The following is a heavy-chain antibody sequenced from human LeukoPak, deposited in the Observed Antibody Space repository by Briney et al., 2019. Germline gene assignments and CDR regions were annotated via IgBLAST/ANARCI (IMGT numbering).Heavy chain of an antibody. D-gene: IGHD5-12*01. J-gene: IGHJ4*02. Sequence: SGTLSLTCAVSGDSISSSNWWSWVRQPPGKGLEWIGEIYHSGSTNYNPSPKSRVTISVDKSKNQFSLKLSSVTAADTAVYSCARLPFNSGYEYIDYWGQGTLVIVSS. V-gene: IGHV4-4*02. CDR1: GDSISSSNW. CDR2: IYHSGST. CDR3: ARLPFNSGYEYIDY.